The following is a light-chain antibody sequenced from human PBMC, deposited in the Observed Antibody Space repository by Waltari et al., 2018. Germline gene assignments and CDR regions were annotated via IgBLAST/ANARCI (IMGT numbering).Light chain of an antibody. Sequence: EVVLTQSPGTLSLSPGERVTLSCRASQSVSGSSLAWYQQKPGQAPSLLIYDVSSRATGIPDRFSGSGSGTDFTLTIIRLGPEDFAVYYCQQYGSSPSMYTFGQGTKLEIK. CDR1: QSVSGSS. J-gene: IGKJ2*01. CDR2: DVS. V-gene: IGKV3-20*01. CDR3: QQYGSSPSMYT.